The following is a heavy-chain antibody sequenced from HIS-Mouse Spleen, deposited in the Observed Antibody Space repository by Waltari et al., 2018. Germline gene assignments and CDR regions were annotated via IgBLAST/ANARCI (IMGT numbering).Heavy chain of an antibody. CDR1: GGTFSSYA. CDR3: ARDFFGGAPPLSHAIHYSSTGSRAFDI. D-gene: IGHD6-13*01. J-gene: IGHJ3*02. V-gene: IGHV1-69*04. Sequence: QVQLVQSGAEVKKPGSSVKVSCKASGGTFSSYAISWVRQAPGQGLAWMGRMSPILGIANYAQKFQGRVTITADKSTSTAYMELSSLRSEDTAVYYCARDFFGGAPPLSHAIHYSSTGSRAFDIWGQGTMVTVSS. CDR2: MSPILGIA.